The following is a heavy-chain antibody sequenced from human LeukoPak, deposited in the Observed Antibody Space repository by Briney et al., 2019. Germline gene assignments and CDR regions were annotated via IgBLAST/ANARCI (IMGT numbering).Heavy chain of an antibody. V-gene: IGHV4-30-4*08. CDR1: GGSISSGDYY. J-gene: IGHJ3*02. CDR3: ARESGYYYDSSGETDAFDI. Sequence: SETLSLTCTVSGGSISSGDYYWSWIRQPPGKGLEWIGYIYYSGSTYYNPSLKSRVTISVDTSKNQFSLKLSSVTAADTAVYYCARESGYYYDSSGETDAFDIWGQGTMVTVSS. CDR2: IYYSGST. D-gene: IGHD3-22*01.